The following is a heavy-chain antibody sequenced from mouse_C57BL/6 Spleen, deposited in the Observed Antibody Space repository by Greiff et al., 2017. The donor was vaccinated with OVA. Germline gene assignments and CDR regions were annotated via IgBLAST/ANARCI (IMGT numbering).Heavy chain of an antibody. D-gene: IGHD1-1*01. CDR3: ARGDYGSSDFDY. CDR2: ISSGGSYT. CDR1: GFTFSSYG. V-gene: IGHV5-6*01. J-gene: IGHJ2*01. Sequence: EVHLVESGGDLVKPGGSLKLSCAASGFTFSSYGMSWVRQTPDKRLEWVATISSGGSYTYYPDSVKGRFTISRDNAKNTLYLQMSSLKSEDTAMYYCARGDYGSSDFDYWGQGTTLTVSS.